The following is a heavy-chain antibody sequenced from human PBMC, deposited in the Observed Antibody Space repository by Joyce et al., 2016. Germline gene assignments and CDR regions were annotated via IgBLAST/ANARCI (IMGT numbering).Heavy chain of an antibody. CDR2: ISPCFGAA. CDR1: GGAFSNFT. Sequence: QVLLVQSGATVKRPGSSLKVSCKSSGGAFSNFTVNWVRQAPGQRLEWMGGISPCFGAAKDVEHFQGRVTLTADLSTRTAFMELSSLTSADTAVYYCARGGTSSDHFFFYTLDIWGPGTTVIVSS. V-gene: IGHV1-69*12. J-gene: IGHJ6*02. CDR3: ARGGTSSDHFFFYTLDI. D-gene: IGHD1-14*01.